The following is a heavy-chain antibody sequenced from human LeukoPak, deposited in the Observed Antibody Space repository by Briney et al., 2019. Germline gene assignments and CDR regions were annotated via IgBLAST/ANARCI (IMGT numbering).Heavy chain of an antibody. CDR3: ARPYCSSTSCYYVY. Sequence: ASVKVSCKASGYTFTGYYMHWVRQAPGQGLEWMGWINPNSGGTNYAQKFQGRVTMTRDTSISTAYMELSRLRSDDTAVYYCARPYCSSTSCYYVYWRQGTLVTVSS. CDR2: INPNSGGT. J-gene: IGHJ4*02. CDR1: GYTFTGYY. V-gene: IGHV1-2*02. D-gene: IGHD2-2*01.